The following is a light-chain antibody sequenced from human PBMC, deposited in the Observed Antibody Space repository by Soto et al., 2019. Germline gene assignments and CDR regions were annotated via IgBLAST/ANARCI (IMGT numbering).Light chain of an antibody. J-gene: IGLJ3*02. CDR3: RSYGGNWV. Sequence: QSVLTQPASVSGSPGQSITISCTGTSSDVGGYNYVSWYQQHPGKVPKLMIYEVNNRPAGVSNRFSGSKSGSTASLTISGLQPEDEADYYCRSYGGNWVFGGGTKLTVL. CDR1: SSDVGGYNY. V-gene: IGLV2-14*01. CDR2: EVN.